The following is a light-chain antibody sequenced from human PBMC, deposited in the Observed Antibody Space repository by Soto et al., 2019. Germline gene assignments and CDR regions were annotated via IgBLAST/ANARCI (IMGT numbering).Light chain of an antibody. J-gene: IGKJ1*01. CDR2: GSS. Sequence: EIVLTQSPGTLCLSPGERATLSCRASQSVSSTYLAWYQQQPGQAPRLLIYGSSNRATGIPDRFSGSGAGTDFTLTISRLEPEDFAVYYCQQYGSSSWTFGQGTKVDIK. V-gene: IGKV3-20*01. CDR3: QQYGSSSWT. CDR1: QSVSSTY.